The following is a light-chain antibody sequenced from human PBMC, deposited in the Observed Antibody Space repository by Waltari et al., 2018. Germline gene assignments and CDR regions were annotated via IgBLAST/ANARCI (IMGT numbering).Light chain of an antibody. V-gene: IGKV2-29*02. Sequence: DIVMTQTPLSLSVTPGQPASISCKSSQSLLHSDGKTYLYWYLQKPGQSPQLLIYEVSSRVSGVPDXXXGSGSGTDFXLKISRXXAXDVGVYYCXXGIHXXXXXGQGTRLEXK. CDR3: XXGIHXXXX. CDR1: QSLLHSDGKTY. J-gene: IGKJ5*01. CDR2: EVS.